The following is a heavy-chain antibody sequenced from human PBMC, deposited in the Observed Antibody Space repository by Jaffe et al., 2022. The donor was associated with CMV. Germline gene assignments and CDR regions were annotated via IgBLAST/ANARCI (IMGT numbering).Heavy chain of an antibody. Sequence: QVQLVQSGAEVKKPGASVKVSCKASGYTFTSYAMHWVRQAPGQRLEWMGWINAGNGNTKYSQKFQGRVTITRDTSASTAYMELSSLRSEDTAVYYCARGGKYQLLTSYYYYYYMDVWGKGTTVTVSS. CDR3: ARGGKYQLLTSYYYYYYMDV. J-gene: IGHJ6*03. V-gene: IGHV1-3*01. CDR2: INAGNGNT. CDR1: GYTFTSYA. D-gene: IGHD2-2*01.